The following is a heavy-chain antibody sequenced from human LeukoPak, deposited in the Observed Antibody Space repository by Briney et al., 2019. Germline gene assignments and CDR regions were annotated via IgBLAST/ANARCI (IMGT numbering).Heavy chain of an antibody. CDR2: IWYDGSKK. Sequence: GGSLRLSCAASGFTFSSYGMHWVRQALGKGLEWVAVIWYDGSKKYYADSVKGRFTISRDNSKNTLYLQMNSLRAEDTAVYYCARGSGYFDYWGQGTLVTVSS. D-gene: IGHD2-15*01. V-gene: IGHV3-33*01. CDR3: ARGSGYFDY. J-gene: IGHJ4*02. CDR1: GFTFSSYG.